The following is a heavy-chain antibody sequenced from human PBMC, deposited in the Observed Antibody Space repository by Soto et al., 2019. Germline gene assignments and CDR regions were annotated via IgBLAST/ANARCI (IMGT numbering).Heavy chain of an antibody. CDR3: ARDGGRLLWFGELSNGPPYYYYGMDV. V-gene: IGHV1-46*01. CDR1: GYTFTSYY. Sequence: GASVKVSCKASGYTFTSYYMHWVRQAPGQGLEWMGIINPSGGSTSYAQKFQGRVTMTRDTSTSTVYMELSSLRSEDTAVYYCARDGGRLLWFGELSNGPPYYYYGMDVWGQGTTVTVSS. D-gene: IGHD3-10*01. CDR2: INPSGGST. J-gene: IGHJ6*02.